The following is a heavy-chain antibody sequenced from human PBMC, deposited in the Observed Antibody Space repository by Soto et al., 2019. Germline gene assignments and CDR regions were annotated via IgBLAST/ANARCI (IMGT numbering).Heavy chain of an antibody. J-gene: IGHJ4*02. CDR2: ISPSGTT. CDR1: SGSLSGYY. CDR3: ARAPKVSGSAQTRPDF. Sequence: NPSETLSLTCSLYSGSLSGYYWSWIRQPPGKGLEWIGEISPSGTTNYSPSLKSRVSISVDTSKKQFSLNLTSLTAADTAVYYCARAPKVSGSAQTRPDFWGQGSLVTVSS. D-gene: IGHD6-6*01. V-gene: IGHV4-34*01.